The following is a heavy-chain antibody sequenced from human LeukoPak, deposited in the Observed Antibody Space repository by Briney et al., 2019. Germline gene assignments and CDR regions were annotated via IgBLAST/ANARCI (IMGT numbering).Heavy chain of an antibody. D-gene: IGHD6-19*01. CDR3: ARADSSGWYVGRPIDY. CDR1: GFTFSSYW. CDR2: IKQDGSEK. J-gene: IGHJ4*02. Sequence: GGSLRLSCAASGFTFSSYWMSWVRQAPGKGLEWVANIKQDGSEKYYVDSVKGRFTISRDNAKNSLYLQMNSLRAEDTAVYYCARADSSGWYVGRPIDYWGQGTLVTVSS. V-gene: IGHV3-7*01.